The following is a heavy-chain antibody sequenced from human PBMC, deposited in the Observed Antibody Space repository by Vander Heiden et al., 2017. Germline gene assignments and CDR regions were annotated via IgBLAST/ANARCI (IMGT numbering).Heavy chain of an antibody. D-gene: IGHD5-12*01. V-gene: IGHV4-39*01. CDR2: IYYNGTA. CDR3: GRARDGYLADYFDY. Sequence: QLQSHESGPGPVKPSSTLSLTCEVSGDFISNNDYYWGWIRQPPGKGLEWIGNIYYNGTAFYNPALKSRVTISVDTSTNQLSLRLRSVTDADTAVYYCGRARDGYLADYFDYWGQGSLVTVSS. J-gene: IGHJ4*02. CDR1: GDFISNNDYY.